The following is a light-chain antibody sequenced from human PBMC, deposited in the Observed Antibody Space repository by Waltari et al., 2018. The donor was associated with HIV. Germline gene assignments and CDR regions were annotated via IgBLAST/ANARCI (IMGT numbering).Light chain of an antibody. CDR3: QQYTNWPPWT. V-gene: IGKV3-15*01. J-gene: IGKJ1*01. CDR1: QSVSSN. CDR2: GAS. Sequence: EIVMTQSPAPLSVSPGERATLSCRASQSVSSNLPWYQQKPGQAPRLLIYGASTRATGIPARFSGSGSGTDFTLTISSLQSEDFAVYSCQQYTNWPPWTFGQGTKVEIK.